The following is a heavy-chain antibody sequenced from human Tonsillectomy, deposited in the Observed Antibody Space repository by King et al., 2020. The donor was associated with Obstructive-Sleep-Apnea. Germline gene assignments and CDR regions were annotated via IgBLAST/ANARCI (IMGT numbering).Heavy chain of an antibody. Sequence: VQLVESGAEVRKPGSSVKVSCKAYGGTFGSYTVNWVRQAPGRGLEWMGGIIPLFGTPTYAQKFQGRVTITADESTSTAYMEVTSLRSQDTAVYYCARCLATRLSCRFDYWGQGTLVTVSS. J-gene: IGHJ4*02. D-gene: IGHD2-15*01. CDR1: GGTFGSYT. V-gene: IGHV1-69*01. CDR3: ARCLATRLSCRFDY. CDR2: IIPLFGTP.